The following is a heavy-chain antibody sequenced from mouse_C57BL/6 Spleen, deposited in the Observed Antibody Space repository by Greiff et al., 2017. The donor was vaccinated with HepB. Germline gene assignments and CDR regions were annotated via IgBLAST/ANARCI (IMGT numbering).Heavy chain of an antibody. J-gene: IGHJ1*03. CDR2: IYPGDGDT. D-gene: IGHD1-1*01. V-gene: IGHV1-80*01. Sequence: VQLQQSGAELVKPGSSVKISCKASGYAFSSYWMNWVKQRPGKGLEWIGQIYPGDGDTNYNGKFKGKATLTADKSSSTAYMQLSSLTSEDSAVYFCAREDYYYGSSWYFDVWGTGTTVTVSS. CDR1: GYAFSSYW. CDR3: AREDYYYGSSWYFDV.